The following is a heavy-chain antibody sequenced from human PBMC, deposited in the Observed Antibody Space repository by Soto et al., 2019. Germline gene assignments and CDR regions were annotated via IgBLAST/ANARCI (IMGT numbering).Heavy chain of an antibody. J-gene: IGHJ4*02. Sequence: LRTSFETGGITFRSFAICCFRQAPGTGLQWVSTISGSGCSTHYADSLKGRLTISRDHSKNTLYLQMNSLRAEDTAVYYCAKNSLGSYYGSYFDYWGQGA. CDR1: GITFRSFA. D-gene: IGHD3-10*01. CDR2: ISGSGCST. CDR3: AKNSLGSYYGSYFDY. V-gene: IGHV3-23*01.